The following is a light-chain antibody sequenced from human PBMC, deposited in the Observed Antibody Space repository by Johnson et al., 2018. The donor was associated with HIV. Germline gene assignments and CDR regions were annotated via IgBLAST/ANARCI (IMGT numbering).Light chain of an antibody. CDR3: GTWDSSLNSGV. V-gene: IGLV1-51*01. CDR2: VNN. CDR1: IFNFQNNF. J-gene: IGLJ1*01. Sequence: QAVLTQPPSVSAAPGQKVTISCSGSIFNFQNNFVSWFLQLPGTAPKVVIYVNNQRPSGITDRFTGSKSGTSATLAITGLQTGDEPDYYRGTWDSSLNSGVFGTGTRVTFL.